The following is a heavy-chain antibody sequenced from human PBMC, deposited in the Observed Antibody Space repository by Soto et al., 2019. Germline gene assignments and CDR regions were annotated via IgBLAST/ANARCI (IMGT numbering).Heavy chain of an antibody. J-gene: IGHJ5*02. CDR1: GFTVSSNY. CDR3: ERMGYSSCYSGWFDP. Sequence: EVQLVESGGGLVQPGGSLRLSCADSGFTVSSNYMSWVRQAPGKGLEWVSVIYSGGSTYYADSVKGRFTISRDNSKNTLYIQMNSLRAEDTAVYYCERMGYSSCYSGWFDPWGQGTLVTVSS. D-gene: IGHD3-22*01. CDR2: IYSGGST. V-gene: IGHV3-66*01.